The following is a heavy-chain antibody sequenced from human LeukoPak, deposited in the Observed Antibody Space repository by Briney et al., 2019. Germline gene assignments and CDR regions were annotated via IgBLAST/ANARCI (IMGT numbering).Heavy chain of an antibody. CDR2: ISGSGSST. V-gene: IGHV3-23*01. Sequence: PGGSLRLSCAASGFTFSSYAMSWVRQAPGKGLEWVSAISGSGSSTYYADSVKGRFTISRDNSKNTLYLQMNSLRAEDTAVYYCAKLPRSYFYYYYGMDVWGHGTTVTVSS. CDR3: AKLPRSYFYYYYGMDV. J-gene: IGHJ6*02. D-gene: IGHD3-10*01. CDR1: GFTFSSYA.